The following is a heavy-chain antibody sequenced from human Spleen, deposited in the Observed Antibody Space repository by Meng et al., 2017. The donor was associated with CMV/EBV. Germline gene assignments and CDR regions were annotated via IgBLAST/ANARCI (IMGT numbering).Heavy chain of an antibody. J-gene: IGHJ5*02. CDR3: AKGLGVEFDP. CDR1: RFTFSSYS. CDR2: IWYDGSNK. Sequence: LSRAASRFTFSSYSMHWVRQAPGKGLEWVALIWYDGSNKYYADSVKGRFTISRDDSKNTLYLQMNSLRAEDTAIYYCAKGLGVEFDPWGQGTLVTVSS. V-gene: IGHV3-33*06. D-gene: IGHD3-3*01.